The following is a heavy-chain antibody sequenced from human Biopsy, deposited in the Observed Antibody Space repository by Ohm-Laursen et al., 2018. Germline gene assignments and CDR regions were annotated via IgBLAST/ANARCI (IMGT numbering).Heavy chain of an antibody. D-gene: IGHD6-6*01. Sequence: GAAAKVSCKVSGYSFSTFDVNWVRQARGQGLEWMGWMIPRSGKTGYAQRFQGRVTLTMNTSISTAYMELSGLRSEDTAVYICARGYSRRVSIFEASIYWFDTWGQGTLVTVSS. CDR2: MIPRSGKT. CDR1: GYSFSTFD. J-gene: IGHJ5*02. V-gene: IGHV1-8*01. CDR3: ARGYSRRVSIFEASIYWFDT.